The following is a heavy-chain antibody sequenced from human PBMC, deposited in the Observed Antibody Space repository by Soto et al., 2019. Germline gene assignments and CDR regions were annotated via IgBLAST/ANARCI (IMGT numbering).Heavy chain of an antibody. Sequence: SVKVSCKASGGTFSSYAISWVRQAPGQGLEWMGGIIPIFGTANYAQKFQGRVTITADESTSTAYMELSSLRSEDTAVYYCARERKDSSGYSGYYYYYGMDVSGQGTTVTVSS. D-gene: IGHD3-22*01. CDR3: ARERKDSSGYSGYYYYYGMDV. V-gene: IGHV1-69*13. J-gene: IGHJ6*02. CDR1: GGTFSSYA. CDR2: IIPIFGTA.